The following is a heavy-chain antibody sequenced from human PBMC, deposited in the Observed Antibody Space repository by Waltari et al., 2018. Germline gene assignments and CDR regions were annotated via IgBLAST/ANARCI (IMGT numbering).Heavy chain of an antibody. V-gene: IGHV1-69*04. CDR2: IIPILSIA. Sequence: QVQLVQSGAGVKKPGSSVKVSCKASGGTCSSYAISWVLQAPGQGLEWMGRIIPILSIANYAQKFQGRVTITADKSTSTAYMELSSLRSEDTAVYYCAGNVDTAMVTTEYFQHWGQGTLVTVSS. CDR3: AGNVDTAMVTTEYFQH. D-gene: IGHD5-18*01. CDR1: GGTCSSYA. J-gene: IGHJ1*01.